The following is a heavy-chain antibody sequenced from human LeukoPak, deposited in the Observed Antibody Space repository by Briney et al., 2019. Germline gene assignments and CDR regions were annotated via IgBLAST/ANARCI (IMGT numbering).Heavy chain of an antibody. V-gene: IGHV3-64D*06. J-gene: IGHJ5*02. CDR1: GFTFSSYI. D-gene: IGHD3-22*01. CDR2: VSSNGGST. Sequence: GGSLRLSCSASGFTFSSYIMHWAPQAPGKGLEYVSAVSSNGGSTYYADSVKGRFTISRDNSKNTLYLQMSSLRGEDTAVYYCVKDDSYYYDSTTYVAWGQGTLVTVSS. CDR3: VKDDSYYYDSTTYVA.